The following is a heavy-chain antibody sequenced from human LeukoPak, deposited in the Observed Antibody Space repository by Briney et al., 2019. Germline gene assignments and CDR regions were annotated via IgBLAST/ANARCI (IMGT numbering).Heavy chain of an antibody. CDR2: IRYDGSNK. CDR3: ASVKPRTSIAARPERGGFDY. V-gene: IGHV3-30*02. Sequence: PGGSLRLSCAASGFTFSSYGMHWVRQAPGKGLEWVAFIRYDGSNKYYADSVKGRFTISGDNSKNTLYLQMNSLRAEDTAVYYCASVKPRTSIAARPERGGFDYWGQGTLVTVSS. CDR1: GFTFSSYG. D-gene: IGHD6-6*01. J-gene: IGHJ4*02.